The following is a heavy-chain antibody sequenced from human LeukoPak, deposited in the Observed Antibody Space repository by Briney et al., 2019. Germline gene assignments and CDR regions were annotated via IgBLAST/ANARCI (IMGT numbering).Heavy chain of an antibody. J-gene: IGHJ4*02. D-gene: IGHD3-22*01. Sequence: ASVKVSCKASGGTFSSYAISWVRQATGQGLEWMGGIIPIFGTANYAQKFQGRVTITADESTSTAYMELSSLRSEDTAVYYCARDRATYYYDSSGYYYPGYFDYWGQGTLVTVSS. CDR2: IIPIFGTA. CDR3: ARDRATYYYDSSGYYYPGYFDY. CDR1: GGTFSSYA. V-gene: IGHV1-69*13.